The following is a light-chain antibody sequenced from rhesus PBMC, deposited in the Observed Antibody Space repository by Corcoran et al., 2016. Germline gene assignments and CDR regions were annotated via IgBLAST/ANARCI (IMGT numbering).Light chain of an antibody. J-gene: IGKJ1*01. CDR3: HQYNNWWT. CDR1: QSVGSN. Sequence: ETVVTQSPATLSLSPGERATLSCRASQSVGSNLAWYRQKPGQAPKLLIYAASSRATGIPDRFRGSWSGTEFTLTISSLEPEDVGVYYCHQYNNWWTFGQGTKVEIK. CDR2: AAS. V-gene: IGKV3-42*02.